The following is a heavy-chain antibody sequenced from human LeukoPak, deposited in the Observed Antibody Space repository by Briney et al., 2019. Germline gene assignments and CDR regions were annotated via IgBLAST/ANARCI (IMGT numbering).Heavy chain of an antibody. J-gene: IGHJ5*01. Sequence: GGYLRLSCAASGFTFSSYAMSWVRQAPGKGLEWVSAISGSGGSTYYADSVKGRFTISRDNSKNTLYLQMNSLRAEDTAVYYCAKGGGSGSYRNWFDSWGQGTLVTVSS. CDR1: GFTFSSYA. D-gene: IGHD3-10*01. CDR2: ISGSGGST. CDR3: AKGGGSGSYRNWFDS. V-gene: IGHV3-23*01.